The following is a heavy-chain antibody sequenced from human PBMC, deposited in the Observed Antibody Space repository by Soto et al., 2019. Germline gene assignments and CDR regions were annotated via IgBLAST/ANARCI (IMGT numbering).Heavy chain of an antibody. CDR1: GYSFTSYW. CDR2: IYPGDSDT. V-gene: IGHV5-51*01. D-gene: IGHD3-9*01. Sequence: GESLKISCKGSGYSFTSYWIGWVRQMPGKGLEWMGIIYPGDSDTRYSPSFQGQVTISADKSISTAYLQWSSLKASDTAMYYCASNKADDILTGPSGDFQHWGQGTLVTVSS. J-gene: IGHJ1*01. CDR3: ASNKADDILTGPSGDFQH.